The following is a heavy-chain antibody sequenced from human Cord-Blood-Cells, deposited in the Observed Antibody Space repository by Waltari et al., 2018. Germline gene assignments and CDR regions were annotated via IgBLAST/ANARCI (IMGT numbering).Heavy chain of an antibody. CDR3: ARDVGYYYGSGSYWYFDL. CDR1: GGTFSSYA. V-gene: IGHV1-69*04. J-gene: IGHJ2*01. CDR2: IIPNLGIA. Sequence: QVQLVQSGAEVKKPGSSVKVSCKASGGTFSSYAISWVRQAPGQGFEWMGGIIPNLGIANYAQKFQGRVTITADESTSTAYMELSSLRSEDTAVYYCARDVGYYYGSGSYWYFDLWGRGTLVTVSS. D-gene: IGHD3-10*01.